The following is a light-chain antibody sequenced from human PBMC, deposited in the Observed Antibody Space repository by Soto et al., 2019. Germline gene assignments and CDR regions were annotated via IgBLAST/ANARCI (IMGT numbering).Light chain of an antibody. V-gene: IGLV2-14*01. J-gene: IGLJ1*01. Sequence: QSVLTQPASVSGSPGQSITISCTGTSSDVGGYNYVSWYQQHPGKAPKCMIYDVSNRPSGVSNRFSGSKSGNTASLTISGLQAEDEADYYCCSYTTSNTRQIVFGTGTKVTVL. CDR3: CSYTTSNTRQIV. CDR1: SSDVGGYNY. CDR2: DVS.